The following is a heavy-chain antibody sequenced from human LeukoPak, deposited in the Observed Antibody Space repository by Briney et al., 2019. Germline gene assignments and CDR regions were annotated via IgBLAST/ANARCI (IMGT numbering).Heavy chain of an antibody. V-gene: IGHV4-39*07. CDR2: IYYSGST. J-gene: IGHJ4*02. CDR3: ARDAAKAQLAYFDY. Sequence: SETLSLTCTVSGGSISSSSYYWGWIRQPPGKGLEWIGSIYYSGSTYYNPSLKSRVTISVDTSKNQFSLKLSSVTAADTAVYYCARDAAKAQLAYFDYWGQRTLVTVSS. CDR1: GGSISSSSYY. D-gene: IGHD6-13*01.